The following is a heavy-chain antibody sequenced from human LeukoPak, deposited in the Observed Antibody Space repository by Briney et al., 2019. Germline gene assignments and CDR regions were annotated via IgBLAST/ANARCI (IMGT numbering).Heavy chain of an antibody. CDR1: GFEFSSYG. D-gene: IGHD3-10*01. CDR2: IHYEGTSG. Sequence: GGSLRLSCAASGFEFSSYGMHWVRQAPGKGLEWVAFIHYEGTSGYYADSVKGRFTISRDNSKNTLYVQMNSLRTEDTALYYCAKDYYGSGSIIDDWGQGTLVTDSS. V-gene: IGHV3-30*02. J-gene: IGHJ4*02. CDR3: AKDYYGSGSIIDD.